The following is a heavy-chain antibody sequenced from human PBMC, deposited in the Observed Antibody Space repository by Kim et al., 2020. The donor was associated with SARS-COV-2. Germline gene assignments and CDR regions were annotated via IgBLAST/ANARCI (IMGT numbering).Heavy chain of an antibody. CDR3: AKYDYGEGIWFGP. CDR2: IYHSGRT. J-gene: IGHJ5*02. Sequence: SETLSLTCTVSRGSISGYYWSWIRQSPGKGLEWVGHIYHSGRTNYNPSLMSRVSISVDTSKNQFSLTLSSVSAADTAVYYCAKYDYGEGIWFGPWGQGTLVTVYS. CDR1: RGSISGYY. D-gene: IGHD3-10*01. V-gene: IGHV4-59*01.